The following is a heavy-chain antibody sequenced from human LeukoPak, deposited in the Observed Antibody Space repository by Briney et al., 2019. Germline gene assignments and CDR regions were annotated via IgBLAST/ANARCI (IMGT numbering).Heavy chain of an antibody. CDR2: IKQDGSEK. V-gene: IGHV3-7*01. CDR1: GFTFSSYW. Sequence: GESLRLSCAASGFTFSSYWMSWVRQAPGKGLEWVANIKQDGSEKYYVDSVKGRFTISRDNAKNSLYLQMNSLRAEDTAVYYCARLDYDFWSGRRYFDYWGQGTLVTVSS. CDR3: ARLDYDFWSGRRYFDY. J-gene: IGHJ4*02. D-gene: IGHD3-3*01.